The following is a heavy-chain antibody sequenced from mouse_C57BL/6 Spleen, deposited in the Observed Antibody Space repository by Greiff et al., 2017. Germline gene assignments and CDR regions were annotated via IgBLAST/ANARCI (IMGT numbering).Heavy chain of an antibody. Sequence: QVQLQQSGPELVKPGASVKISCKASGYAFSSSWMNWVKQRPGKGLEWIGRIYPGDGDTNYNGKFKGKATLTADKSSSTAYMQLSSLTSEDSAVYYCASDGYYPAEFAYWGQGTLVTVSA. D-gene: IGHD2-3*01. CDR3: ASDGYYPAEFAY. CDR2: IYPGDGDT. V-gene: IGHV1-82*01. CDR1: GYAFSSSW. J-gene: IGHJ3*01.